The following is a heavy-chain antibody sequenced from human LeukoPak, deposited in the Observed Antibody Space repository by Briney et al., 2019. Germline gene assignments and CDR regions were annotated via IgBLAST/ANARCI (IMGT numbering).Heavy chain of an antibody. Sequence: ASVKVSCKVSGYTLTELSMHWVRQAPGKGLEWMGGFDPEDGETIYAQKFQGRVTMTRDMSTSTDYMELSSLRSEDTAVYYCARDNSVEDTAWWFDPWGQGTLVTVSS. CDR3: ARDNSVEDTAWWFDP. CDR2: FDPEDGET. V-gene: IGHV1-24*01. J-gene: IGHJ5*02. D-gene: IGHD4-23*01. CDR1: GYTLTELS.